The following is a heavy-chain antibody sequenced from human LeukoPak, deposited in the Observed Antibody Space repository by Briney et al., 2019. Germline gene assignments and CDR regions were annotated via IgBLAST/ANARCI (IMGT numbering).Heavy chain of an antibody. V-gene: IGHV3-23*01. CDR1: GFTFSSYG. D-gene: IGHD3-22*01. J-gene: IGHJ1*01. Sequence: PGGSLRLSCAASGFTFSSYGMSWVRQAPGKGLEWVSFITRNADRTSYADSVEGRFTISRDNPRNTLYMQMNSLRDEDTAISYCAIPHGYYDGSGYWVQWGQGTLVTASS. CDR3: AIPHGYYDGSGYWVQ. CDR2: ITRNADRT.